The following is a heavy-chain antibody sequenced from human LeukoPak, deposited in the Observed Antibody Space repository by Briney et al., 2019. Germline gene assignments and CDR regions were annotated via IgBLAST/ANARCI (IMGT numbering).Heavy chain of an antibody. V-gene: IGHV3-74*01. Sequence: PGGSLRLSGGAFGFPFNRYWMHWVRQAPGKGLVWVSRIKNDGRSTSYADSVEGRFTISRDNAKNTVYLQMNSLRAEDTAVYYCARVYGRQANYYYAMDVWGQGTTVTVSS. CDR1: GFPFNRYW. J-gene: IGHJ6*02. D-gene: IGHD2/OR15-2a*01. CDR2: IKNDGRST. CDR3: ARVYGRQANYYYAMDV.